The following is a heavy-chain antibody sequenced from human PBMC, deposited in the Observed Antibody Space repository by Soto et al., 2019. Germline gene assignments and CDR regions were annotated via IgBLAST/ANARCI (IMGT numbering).Heavy chain of an antibody. J-gene: IGHJ6*02. CDR3: ARDGELETLGRNYYYGMDV. CDR1: GGTFSSYA. CDR2: IIPIFGTA. Sequence: SVKVSCKASGGTFSSYAISWVRQAPGQGLEWMGGIIPIFGTANYAQKFQGRVTIIADESTSTAYMELSSLRSEDTAVYYCARDGELETLGRNYYYGMDVWGQGTTVTVSS. V-gene: IGHV1-69*13. D-gene: IGHD1-1*01.